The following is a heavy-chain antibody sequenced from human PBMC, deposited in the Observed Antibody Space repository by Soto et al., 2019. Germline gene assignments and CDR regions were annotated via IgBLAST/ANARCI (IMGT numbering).Heavy chain of an antibody. D-gene: IGHD3-9*01. CDR3: VRAISGSFAL. V-gene: IGHV3-7*04. J-gene: IGHJ4*02. CDR2: IKGDGSEK. CDR1: GFSFITYW. Sequence: EVQLVESGGGLVQSGGSLRLSCEASGFSFITYWMNWVRQAPGQGLEWLASIKGDGSEKQYVDSVKGRITISRDNAKNSLYLQMNSVSAEDTAVYYCVRAISGSFALWGQGTLVIVSS.